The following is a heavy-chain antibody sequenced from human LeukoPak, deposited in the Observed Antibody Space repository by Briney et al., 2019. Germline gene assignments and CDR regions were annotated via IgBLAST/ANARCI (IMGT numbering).Heavy chain of an antibody. CDR3: ARGERAYCGGDCYRYLGY. Sequence: ASVKVSCKASGGTFSSYAISWVRQAPGQGLEWMGGLIPIFGTANYAQKFQGRVTITADESTSTAYMELSSLRSEDTAVYYCARGERAYCGGDCYRYLGYWGQGTLVTVSS. V-gene: IGHV1-69*13. CDR1: GGTFSSYA. D-gene: IGHD2-21*02. J-gene: IGHJ4*02. CDR2: LIPIFGTA.